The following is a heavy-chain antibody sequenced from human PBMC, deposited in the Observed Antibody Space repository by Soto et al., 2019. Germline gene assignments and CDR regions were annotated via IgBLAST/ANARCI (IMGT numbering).Heavy chain of an antibody. Sequence: QVQLVQSGAEVKKPGASVKVSCKASGYTFTSYGISWVRQAPGQGLEWMGWISAYNGNTNYAQKLQGRVTMTTDTSTSTAYMELRSLRSDDTAVYYCARDSTGTRPDYYYGMDVWGQGTTVTVSS. CDR3: ARDSTGTRPDYYYGMDV. CDR1: GYTFTSYG. V-gene: IGHV1-18*04. J-gene: IGHJ6*02. D-gene: IGHD1-7*01. CDR2: ISAYNGNT.